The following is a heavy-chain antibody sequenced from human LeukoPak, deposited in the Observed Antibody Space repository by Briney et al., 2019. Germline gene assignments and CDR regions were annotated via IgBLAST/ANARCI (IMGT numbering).Heavy chain of an antibody. CDR3: ARGGPGTGPLIGPNYYYYGMDV. Sequence: ASVKVSCKASGYTFTSYGISWVRQAPGQGLEWMGWISAYNGNTNYAQKLQGRVTMTTDTSTSTAYMELSRLRSDDTAVYYCARGGPGTGPLIGPNYYYYGMDVWGQGTTVTVSS. CDR2: ISAYNGNT. V-gene: IGHV1-18*01. J-gene: IGHJ6*02. CDR1: GYTFTSYG. D-gene: IGHD3/OR15-3a*01.